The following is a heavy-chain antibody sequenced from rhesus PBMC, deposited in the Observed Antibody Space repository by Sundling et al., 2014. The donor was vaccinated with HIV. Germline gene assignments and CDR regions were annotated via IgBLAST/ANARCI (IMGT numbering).Heavy chain of an antibody. CDR1: GASISSFW. CDR2: IGIHSGNT. D-gene: IGHD2-39*02. CDR3: AIRRVVVSSGGFDV. J-gene: IGHJ5-1*01. Sequence: QVQVQESGPGLVKPSETLSLTCTVSGASISSFWWSWIRQPPGKGLEWIGEIGIHSGNTNYNPSLKSRVTISTDTSNNQFSLNLSSVTAADTAVYYCAIRRVVVSSGGFDVWGPGVLVTVSS. V-gene: IGHV4-80*01.